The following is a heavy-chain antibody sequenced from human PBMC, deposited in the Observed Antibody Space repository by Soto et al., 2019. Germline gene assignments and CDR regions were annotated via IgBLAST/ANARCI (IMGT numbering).Heavy chain of an antibody. Sequence: GGSLRLSCAASGFTFSSYSMNWVRQAPGKGLEWVSSISSSSSYLYYADSVKGRFTISRDNAKNSLYLQMNSLRAEDTAVYYCARAEEYYDSSGYDAFDIWGQGTMVTVSS. V-gene: IGHV3-21*01. CDR1: GFTFSSYS. CDR3: ARAEEYYDSSGYDAFDI. CDR2: ISSSSSYL. J-gene: IGHJ3*02. D-gene: IGHD3-22*01.